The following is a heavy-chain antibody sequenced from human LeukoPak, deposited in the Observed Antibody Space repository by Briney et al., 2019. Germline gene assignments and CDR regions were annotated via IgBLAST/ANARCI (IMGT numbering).Heavy chain of an antibody. CDR3: ASTPPRYCSSTSCAYRGV. CDR1: GFTFSSYA. D-gene: IGHD2-2*01. V-gene: IGHV3-23*01. J-gene: IGHJ6*03. CDR2: ISGSGGST. Sequence: GGSLRLSCAASGFTFSSYAMSWVRQAPGKGLEWVSAISGSGGSTYYADSVKGRFTISRDNAKNSLYLQMNSLRAEDTAVYYCASTPPRYCSSTSCAYRGVWGQGTTVTVSS.